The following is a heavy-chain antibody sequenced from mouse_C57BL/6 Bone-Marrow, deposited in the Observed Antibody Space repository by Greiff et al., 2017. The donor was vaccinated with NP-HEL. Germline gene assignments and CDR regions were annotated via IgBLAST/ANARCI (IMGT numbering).Heavy chain of an antibody. CDR2: IDPSDSYT. V-gene: IGHV1-50*01. Sequence: VQLQQPGAELVKPGASVKLSCKASGYTFTSYWMQWVKQRPGQGLEWIGEIDPSDSYTNYNQKFKGKATLTVDTSSSTAYMQLSSLTSEDSAVYYCARGRLNYYGSSWYFDYWGQGTTLTVSS. CDR1: GYTFTSYW. J-gene: IGHJ2*01. D-gene: IGHD1-1*01. CDR3: ARGRLNYYGSSWYFDY.